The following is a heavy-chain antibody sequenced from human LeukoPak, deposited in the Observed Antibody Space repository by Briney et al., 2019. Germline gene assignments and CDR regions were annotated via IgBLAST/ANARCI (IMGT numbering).Heavy chain of an antibody. CDR3: ARESSSSSSQFYYYVDV. J-gene: IGHJ6*03. D-gene: IGHD6-6*01. Sequence: GESLRLSCAASGFTFSNYWMSWVRQAPGKGLEWVANIKQDGSEKYYVDSVKGRFTISRDNAKNSLYLQMNSLRAEDTAVYYCARESSSSSSQFYYYVDVWGKGTTVTVSS. CDR2: IKQDGSEK. CDR1: GFTFSNYW. V-gene: IGHV3-7*01.